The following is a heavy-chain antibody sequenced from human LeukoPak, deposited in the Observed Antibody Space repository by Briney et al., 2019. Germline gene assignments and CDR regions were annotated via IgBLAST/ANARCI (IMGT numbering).Heavy chain of an antibody. V-gene: IGHV3-11*05. J-gene: IGHJ4*02. Sequence: PGGSLRLSCAASGFTFSDYYLSWIRQAPGKGLEWVSYISGISSYTNYADPVKGRFTISRDNAKNSVYLQMNSLRAEDTAVYYCAREIGSAARGRWGQGTLVTVSS. CDR2: ISGISSYT. D-gene: IGHD6-13*01. CDR1: GFTFSDYY. CDR3: AREIGSAARGR.